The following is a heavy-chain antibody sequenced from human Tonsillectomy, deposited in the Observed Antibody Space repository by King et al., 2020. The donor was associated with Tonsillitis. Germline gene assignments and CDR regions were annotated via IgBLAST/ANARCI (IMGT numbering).Heavy chain of an antibody. J-gene: IGHJ4*02. D-gene: IGHD6-13*01. CDR3: ARLAAAAHSYFDY. Sequence: QLVQSGEEVKKPGESLKNSCKGAGYSFSNYWIGWGRELHGKGLECMGIVYSSESDTSYIPSFQSQVTFSADRSISTAYLQWSSLQASDTAMYYCARLAAAAHSYFDYWGQGTLVTVSS. V-gene: IGHV5-51*06. CDR2: VYSSESDT. CDR1: GYSFSNYW.